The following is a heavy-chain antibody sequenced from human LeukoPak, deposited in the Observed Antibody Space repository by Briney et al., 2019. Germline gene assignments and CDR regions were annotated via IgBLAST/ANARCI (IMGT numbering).Heavy chain of an antibody. Sequence: KASETLSLTCAVYGGSFSGYYWSWIRQPPGKGLEWIGEINHSGSTIYNPSLKSRVTISVDTSKNQFSLKLSSVTAADTAVYYCASGSIVLMVYANWGQGTLVTVSS. CDR2: INHSGST. CDR1: GGSFSGYY. V-gene: IGHV4-34*01. D-gene: IGHD2-8*01. J-gene: IGHJ4*02. CDR3: ASGSIVLMVYAN.